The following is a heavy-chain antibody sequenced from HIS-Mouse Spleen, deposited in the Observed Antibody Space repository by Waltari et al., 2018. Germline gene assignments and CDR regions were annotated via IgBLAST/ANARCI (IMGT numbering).Heavy chain of an antibody. CDR2: INPNMGGT. J-gene: IGHJ5*02. Sequence: QVQLVQSGAEVKKPGASVKVSCKASGYTFTGYYMHWVRQAPGQGLEWMGWINPNMGGTNDAQKFKGRVTMTRDTSIRTAYMELSRLRSGDTAVYYCARGGGNWFDPWGQGTLVTVSS. CDR1: GYTFTGYY. V-gene: IGHV1-2*02. CDR3: ARGGGNWFDP. D-gene: IGHD3-10*01.